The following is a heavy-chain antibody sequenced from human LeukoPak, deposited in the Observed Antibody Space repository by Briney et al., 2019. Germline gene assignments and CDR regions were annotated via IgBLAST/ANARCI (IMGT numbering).Heavy chain of an antibody. Sequence: PGGSLRLSCAASGLTFSSYAMSWVRQAPGKGLEWVSSISGSGGSTYYADSVKGRFTISRDNSKNTLYLQMNSLRAEDTAVHYCARDSPRGYCSGGSCYAWFDPWGQGTLVTVSS. CDR2: ISGSGGST. V-gene: IGHV3-23*01. CDR1: GLTFSSYA. J-gene: IGHJ5*02. CDR3: ARDSPRGYCSGGSCYAWFDP. D-gene: IGHD2-15*01.